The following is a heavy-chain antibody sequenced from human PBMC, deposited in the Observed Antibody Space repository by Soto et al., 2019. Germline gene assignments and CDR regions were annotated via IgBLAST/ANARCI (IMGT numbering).Heavy chain of an antibody. D-gene: IGHD3-10*01. Sequence: EVQLVESGGGLVKPGGSLRLSCAASGFTFSSYSMNWVRQAPGKGLEWVSSIISSSSYIYYADSVKGRFTISRDNAKNSLYLQMNSLRAEDTAVYYCARDHYGPTLHLETKPREYYFDYWGQGTLVTVSS. CDR1: GFTFSSYS. CDR2: IISSSSYI. V-gene: IGHV3-21*01. CDR3: ARDHYGPTLHLETKPREYYFDY. J-gene: IGHJ4*02.